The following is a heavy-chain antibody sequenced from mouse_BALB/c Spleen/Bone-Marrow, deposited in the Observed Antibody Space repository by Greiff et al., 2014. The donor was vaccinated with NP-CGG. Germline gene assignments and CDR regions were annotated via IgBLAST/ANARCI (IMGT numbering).Heavy chain of an antibody. V-gene: IGHV1S132*01. CDR2: IFPGTGTT. Sequence: QVQLQQSGAVLVKPGASVKLSCKTSGYTFTSYWIQWVKQRPGQGLGWIGEIFPGTGTTYYNEKFKDKATLTIDTSSSTAYMQLSSLTSEDSAVYFCARKGISTVIATAYYFDYWGQGSTLTVSS. CDR1: GYTFTSYW. CDR3: ARKGISTVIATAYYFDY. D-gene: IGHD2-4*01. J-gene: IGHJ2*01.